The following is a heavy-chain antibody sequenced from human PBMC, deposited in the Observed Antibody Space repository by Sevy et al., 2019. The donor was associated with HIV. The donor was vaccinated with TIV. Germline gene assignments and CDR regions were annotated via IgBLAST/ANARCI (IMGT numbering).Heavy chain of an antibody. Sequence: SETLSLTCTVSGGSLSRYYWSWIRQSPGKGLEWIGYVYYNGATNYHPSLKSRLGLALDTSKNQFSLSLGSVTAADTAVYYCARELGAVWTGRYHQYPYSMDVWGHGTTVTVSS. CDR1: GGSLSRYY. CDR3: ARELGAVWTGRYHQYPYSMDV. D-gene: IGHD3-16*01. CDR2: VYYNGAT. J-gene: IGHJ6*02. V-gene: IGHV4-59*01.